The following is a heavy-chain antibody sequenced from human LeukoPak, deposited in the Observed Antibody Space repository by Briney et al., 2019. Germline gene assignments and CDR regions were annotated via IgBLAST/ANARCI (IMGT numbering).Heavy chain of an antibody. J-gene: IGHJ6*02. V-gene: IGHV3-49*04. CDR3: GRGPIQLWLHNGIDV. Sequence: TGGSLRLSCTACGFTFGDHAMSWVRQAPGQGRAWVGFIRSKAYRGTIEYAASVKGRVTISRDDSESIAYLQMYSLKIEDTAVYYCGRGPIQLWLHNGIDVWGPGTTVIVSS. CDR1: GFTFGDHA. D-gene: IGHD5-18*01. CDR2: IRSKAYRGTI.